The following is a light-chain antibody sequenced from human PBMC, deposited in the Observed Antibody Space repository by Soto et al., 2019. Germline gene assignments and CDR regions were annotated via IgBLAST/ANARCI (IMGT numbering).Light chain of an antibody. Sequence: QAALTQPRSVSGSPGQTVTISCTGTSSDVGGDTYVYWYQQHPGKAPKLMMNDNTKRPSGVPDRFSGSKSGNSASLTIPGLQAEDEADYYCWSYAGSQSDVVFGGGTKLTVL. J-gene: IGLJ2*01. V-gene: IGLV2-11*01. CDR1: SSDVGGDTY. CDR3: WSYAGSQSDVV. CDR2: DNT.